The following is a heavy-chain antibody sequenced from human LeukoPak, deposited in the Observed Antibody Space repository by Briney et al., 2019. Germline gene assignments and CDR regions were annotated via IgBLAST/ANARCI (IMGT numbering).Heavy chain of an antibody. CDR2: INPNSGGT. CDR3: ARAPKRWLQVKYYGMDV. Sequence: ASVKVSCKASGYTFIGYYMHWVRQAPGQGLEWMGWINPNSGGTNYAQKFQGRVTMTRDTSISTAYMELSSLRSEDTAVYYCARAPKRWLQVKYYGMDVWGQGTTVTVSS. D-gene: IGHD5-24*01. V-gene: IGHV1-2*02. J-gene: IGHJ6*02. CDR1: GYTFIGYY.